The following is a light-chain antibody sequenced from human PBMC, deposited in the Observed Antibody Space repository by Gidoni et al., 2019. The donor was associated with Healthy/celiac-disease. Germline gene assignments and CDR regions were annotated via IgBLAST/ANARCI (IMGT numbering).Light chain of an antibody. CDR2: DAS. Sequence: DIQMTQSPSTLSASVGDRVTITCRASQSISSWLAWYQQKPGKATKLLIYDASSLESGVPSRFSGSGSGTEFTLTISRLPPDDFATYYCQQYNSYPRTFGQGTKVEIK. CDR3: QQYNSYPRT. CDR1: QSISSW. V-gene: IGKV1-5*01. J-gene: IGKJ1*01.